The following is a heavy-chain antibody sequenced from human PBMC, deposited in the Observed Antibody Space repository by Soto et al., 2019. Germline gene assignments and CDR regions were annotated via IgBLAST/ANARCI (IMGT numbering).Heavy chain of an antibody. V-gene: IGHV4-39*01. CDR3: VRGRDYYGSGSSYLRQHLDY. D-gene: IGHD3-10*01. CDR1: GGSIITSDHY. CDR2: IYYSGST. Sequence: SETLSLTCTVSGGSIITSDHYWGWIRQPPGKGLEWIGSIYYSGSTYYSPSLKSRVTISVDTSKNQFSLRLSSVTATDTAVYYCVRGRDYYGSGSSYLRQHLDYWGQGAMVTVST. J-gene: IGHJ4*02.